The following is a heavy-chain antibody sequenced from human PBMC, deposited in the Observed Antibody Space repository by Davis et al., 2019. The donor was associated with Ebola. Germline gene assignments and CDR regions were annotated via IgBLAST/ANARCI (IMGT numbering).Heavy chain of an antibody. Sequence: GGSLRLSCAASGFTFSSYSMNWVRQAPGKGLEWVSYISSSSSTIYYADSVKGRFTISRDNAKNSLYLQMNSLRDEDTAVYYCARDAGDTAMVTSFFDYWAREPWSPSPQ. V-gene: IGHV3-48*02. D-gene: IGHD5-18*01. CDR2: ISSSSSTI. J-gene: IGHJ4*02. CDR1: GFTFSSYS. CDR3: ARDAGDTAMVTSFFDY.